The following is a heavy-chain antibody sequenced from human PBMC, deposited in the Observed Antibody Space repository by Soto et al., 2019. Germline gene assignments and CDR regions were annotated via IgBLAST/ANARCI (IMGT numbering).Heavy chain of an antibody. J-gene: IGHJ4*02. CDR3: TSGWYFFDN. CDR1: GFTFSNYA. CDR2: ISGTGDST. D-gene: IGHD6-19*01. Sequence: GGSLRLSCAASGFTFSNYAMGWVRQAPGKGLEWVSAISGTGDSTYFADSVKGRFTIFRDNSKSTLYLQMNSLRADDTAVYFCTSGWYFFDNWGQGTLVTVSS. V-gene: IGHV3-23*01.